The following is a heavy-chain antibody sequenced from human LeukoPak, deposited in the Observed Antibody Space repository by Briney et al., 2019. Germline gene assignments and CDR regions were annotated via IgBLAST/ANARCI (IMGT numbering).Heavy chain of an antibody. CDR1: GGSFSGYY. V-gene: IGHV4-34*01. CDR2: INHSGST. CDR3: ARALQAADIVVVVAATPPFDY. D-gene: IGHD2-15*01. Sequence: SETLSLTCAVYGGSFSGYYWSWIRQPPGKGLEWIGEINHSGSTNYNPSLKSRVTISVDTSKNQFSLKLSSVTAADTAVYYCARALQAADIVVVVAATPPFDYWGQGTLVTVSS. J-gene: IGHJ4*02.